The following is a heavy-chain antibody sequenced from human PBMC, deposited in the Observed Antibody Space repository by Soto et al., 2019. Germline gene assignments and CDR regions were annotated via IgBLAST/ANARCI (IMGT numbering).Heavy chain of an antibody. CDR1: GGSITSSSYY. D-gene: IGHD3-16*01. CDR2: MYYTGST. CDR3: ARGGKGWNNVVRYYYALDV. J-gene: IGHJ6*02. V-gene: IGHV4-39*01. Sequence: SETLSLTCTVSGGSITSSSYYWGWIRQPPGKGLEWIGSMYYTGSTYYNPSLKSRVTISVDTPKNQISLKLSSVTAADTAVYYCARGGKGWNNVVRYYYALDVWGQGTTVTVSS.